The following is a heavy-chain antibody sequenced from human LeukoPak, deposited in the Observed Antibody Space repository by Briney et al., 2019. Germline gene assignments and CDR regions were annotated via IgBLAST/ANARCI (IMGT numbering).Heavy chain of an antibody. Sequence: PGGSLRLSCAASGFTFSSYGIHWVRQAPGKGLEWVAFIRYDGSNKYYADSVKGRFTISRDNSKNTLYLQMNSLRAEDTAVYYCAKEVSRYSSGWYPFDYWGQGTLVTVSS. CDR2: IRYDGSNK. CDR1: GFTFSSYG. CDR3: AKEVSRYSSGWYPFDY. J-gene: IGHJ4*02. D-gene: IGHD6-19*01. V-gene: IGHV3-30*02.